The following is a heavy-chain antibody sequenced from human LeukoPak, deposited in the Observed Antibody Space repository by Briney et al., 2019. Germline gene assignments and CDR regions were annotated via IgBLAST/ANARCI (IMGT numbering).Heavy chain of an antibody. Sequence: SVKVSCKASGGTFSSYAINWVRQAPGQGLEWMGGIIPIFGTANYAQKFQGRVTITADESTSTVYMELSSLGSEDTAVYYCARNGGSGSYYREYNWFDPWGQGTLVTVSS. J-gene: IGHJ5*02. V-gene: IGHV1-69*13. CDR2: IIPIFGTA. CDR1: GGTFSSYA. CDR3: ARNGGSGSYYREYNWFDP. D-gene: IGHD3-10*01.